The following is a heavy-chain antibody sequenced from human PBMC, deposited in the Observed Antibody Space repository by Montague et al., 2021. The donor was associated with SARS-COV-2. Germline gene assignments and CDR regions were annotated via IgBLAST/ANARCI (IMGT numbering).Heavy chain of an antibody. J-gene: IGHJ6*02. CDR2: IYYSVRA. Sequence: SETLSLTCSVSGGSMSSTYWSWVRQPPGKGLEWIGCIYYSVRAFYNPSLKSRVTISVDTSKNQFSLNLSSVTAADTAVYYCARLTVNYGDLWGYYHGMDVWGQGTTVTVSS. V-gene: IGHV4-59*08. D-gene: IGHD4-17*01. CDR1: GGSMSSTY. CDR3: ARLTVNYGDLWGYYHGMDV.